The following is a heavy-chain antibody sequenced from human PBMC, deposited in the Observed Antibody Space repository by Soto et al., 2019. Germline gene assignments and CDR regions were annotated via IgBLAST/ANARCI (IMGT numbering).Heavy chain of an antibody. CDR1: GGSFSSYS. Sequence: QVQLVQSGADVKKPGSSVKVSCKASGGSFSSYSISWVRQAPGQGLEWMGGIIPMSDTTKYAQNSQGRVTITADKSTSTAYMELSSLRSVDTAVYYCATIVGGVFAYWGQGTLVTVSS. CDR3: ATIVGGVFAY. J-gene: IGHJ4*02. D-gene: IGHD1-26*01. CDR2: IIPMSDTT. V-gene: IGHV1-69*06.